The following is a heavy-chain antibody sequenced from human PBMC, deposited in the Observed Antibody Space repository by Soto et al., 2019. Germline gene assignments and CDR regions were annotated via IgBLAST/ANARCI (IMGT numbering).Heavy chain of an antibody. CDR3: ARDLIGYLIVLYSYYSTVF. CDR1: GGTFSSYA. V-gene: IGHV1-69*13. D-gene: IGHD2-15*01. J-gene: IGHJ6*02. Sequence: SEKVSCKASGGTFSSYAISWVRQAPGQGLEWMGGIIPIFGTANYAQKFQGRVTITADESTSTAYMELSSLRSEGTAVYYCARDLIGYLIVLYSYYSTVFSGQGLTVTVSS. CDR2: IIPIFGTA.